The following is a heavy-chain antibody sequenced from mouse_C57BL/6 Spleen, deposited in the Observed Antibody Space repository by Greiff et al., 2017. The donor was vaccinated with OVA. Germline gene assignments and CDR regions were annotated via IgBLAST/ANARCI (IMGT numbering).Heavy chain of an antibody. Sequence: EVQLVESGGGLVQPGGSLKLSCAASGFTFSDYYMYWVRQTPEQRLEWVAYISHGGGSTYYPDTVKGRFTISRDNAKNTLYMQMSRLTSEDTAMYYGARRHACGSSDDALDYWGQGTSVTVSS. CDR3: ARRHACGSSDDALDY. J-gene: IGHJ4*01. CDR2: ISHGGGST. CDR1: GFTFSDYY. D-gene: IGHD1-1*01. V-gene: IGHV5-12*01.